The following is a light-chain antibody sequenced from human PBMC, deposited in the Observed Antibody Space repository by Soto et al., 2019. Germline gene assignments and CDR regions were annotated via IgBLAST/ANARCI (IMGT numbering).Light chain of an antibody. CDR2: DGS. CDR1: QGISNY. Sequence: DFQMTQSPSTLSGCVGGRVTVTCRAIQGISNYLAWYQQKPGKAPKLVIYDGSTLETGVPSRFSGSGSGAEFTLTITGLQPEDIATYSCQHYDSFWSFGQGTKVDVK. J-gene: IGKJ1*01. V-gene: IGKV1-5*01. CDR3: QHYDSFWS.